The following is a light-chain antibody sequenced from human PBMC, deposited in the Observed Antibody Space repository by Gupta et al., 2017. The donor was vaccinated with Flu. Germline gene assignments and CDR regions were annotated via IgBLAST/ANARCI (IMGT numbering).Light chain of an antibody. J-gene: IGKJ4*01. V-gene: IGKV1-39*01. CDR3: QQRDSLPVT. CDR1: QSITSY. Sequence: PIALSSSVEDSVPTSCRARQSITSYLNWYQQKPGQAPKLLIYATSTMESGVPSRFSGSGSGTDFTLTISRRQPEDFATYYCQQRDSLPVTFGGGTKVEI. CDR2: ATS.